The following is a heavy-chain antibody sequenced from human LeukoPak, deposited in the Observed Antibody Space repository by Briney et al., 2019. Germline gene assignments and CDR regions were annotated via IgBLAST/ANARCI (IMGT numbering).Heavy chain of an antibody. CDR3: ARDGVPAAMAGYYYYMDV. CDR1: GYTFTSYY. V-gene: IGHV1-46*01. D-gene: IGHD2-2*01. J-gene: IGHJ6*03. CDR2: INPSGGST. Sequence: ASVTVSCTASGYTFTSYYMHWVRPAPGQGREWVGLINPSGGSTSYAEKFQGRVTMTRDMSTSTVYMELSSLRSEDTAVYYCARDGVPAAMAGYYYYMDVWGKGTTVTVSS.